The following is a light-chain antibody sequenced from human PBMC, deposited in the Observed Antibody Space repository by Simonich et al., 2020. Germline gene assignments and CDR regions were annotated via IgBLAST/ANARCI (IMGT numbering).Light chain of an antibody. CDR1: SGSIASNY. CDR2: EDN. CDR3: QSYDSSNWV. Sequence: NFMLTQPHSVSESPGKTVTISCTRSSGSIASNYVQWYQQRPGRAPPTVIYEDNQRPAGVPDRFSGSSDSSSNSASLTISGLKTEDEADYYCQSYDSSNWVFGGGTKLTVL. V-gene: IGLV6-57*03. J-gene: IGLJ3*02.